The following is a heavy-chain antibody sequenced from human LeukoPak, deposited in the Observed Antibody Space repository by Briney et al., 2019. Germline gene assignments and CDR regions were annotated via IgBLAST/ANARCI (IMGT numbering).Heavy chain of an antibody. V-gene: IGHV4-38-2*02. J-gene: IGHJ5*02. CDR1: GYSISSGYY. D-gene: IGHD3-16*01. CDR3: ARARLANWFDP. CDR2: IYHSGST. Sequence: SETLSLTCTVSGYSISSGYYWGWIRQPPGKGLEWIGSIYHSGSTYYNPSLKSRVTISVDTSKNQFSLKLSSVTAADTAVYYCARARLANWFDPWGQGTLVTVSS.